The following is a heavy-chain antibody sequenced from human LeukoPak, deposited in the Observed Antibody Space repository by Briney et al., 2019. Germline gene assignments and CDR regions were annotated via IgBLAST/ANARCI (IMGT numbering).Heavy chain of an antibody. D-gene: IGHD2-2*01. CDR1: GGSFSGYY. CDR2: INHSGST. V-gene: IGHV4-34*01. Sequence: SETLSLTCAVYGGSFSGYYWSWIRQPPGKGLEWIGEINHSGSTNYNPSLKSRVTISVDTSKNQFSLKLSSVTAADTAVYYCATSKSGPIVVVPGPFGYWGQGTLVTVSS. J-gene: IGHJ4*02. CDR3: ATSKSGPIVVVPGPFGY.